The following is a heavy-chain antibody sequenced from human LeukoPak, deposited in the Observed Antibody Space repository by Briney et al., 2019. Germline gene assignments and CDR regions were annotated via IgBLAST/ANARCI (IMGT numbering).Heavy chain of an antibody. CDR2: IKSKTDGGTT. J-gene: IGHJ4*02. CDR1: GFTFSDAW. CDR3: TTIPYCSSTSCYGR. D-gene: IGHD2-2*01. V-gene: IGHV3-15*01. Sequence: PGGSLRLSCAASGFTFSDAWMTWVRQAPGKGLEWVGRIKSKTDGGTTDYAAPVKGRFTISRDDSKSTLYLQMNSLKTEDTAVYYCTTIPYCSSTSCYGRWGQGTLVTVSS.